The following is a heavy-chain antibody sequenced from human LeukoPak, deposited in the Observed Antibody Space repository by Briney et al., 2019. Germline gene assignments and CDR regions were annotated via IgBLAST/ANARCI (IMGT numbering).Heavy chain of an antibody. V-gene: IGHV4-4*07. CDR1: GGSISSYY. Sequence: SETLSLTCTVSGGSISSYYWSWIRQPAGKGLEWIGRIYTSGSTSYNPSLKSRVTISVDKSKNQFSLKLSSVTAADTAVYYCARTSAWNGAPSVWGQGTLVTVSS. CDR2: IYTSGST. CDR3: ARTSAWNGAPSV. D-gene: IGHD1-1*01. J-gene: IGHJ4*02.